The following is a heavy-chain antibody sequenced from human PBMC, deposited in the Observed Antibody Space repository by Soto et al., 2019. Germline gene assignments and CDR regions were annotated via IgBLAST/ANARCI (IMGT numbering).Heavy chain of an antibody. J-gene: IGHJ5*02. CDR3: ARREFGDWFDP. CDR1: GGSISSYY. CDR2: IYYSGST. D-gene: IGHD3-10*01. Sequence: SETLSLTCTVSGGSISSYYWSWIRQPPGKGLEWIGYIYYSGSTNYNPSLKSRVTISVDTSKNQFSLKLSSVTAADTAVYYCARREFGDWFDPWGQGTLVTXSS. V-gene: IGHV4-59*08.